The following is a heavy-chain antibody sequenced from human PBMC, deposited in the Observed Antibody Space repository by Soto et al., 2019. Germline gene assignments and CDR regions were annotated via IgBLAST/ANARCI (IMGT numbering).Heavy chain of an antibody. Sequence: QVQLQESGPGLVKPSQTLSLTCTVSGGSISSGDYYWSWIRQPPGKGLEWIGYIYYSGSTYYNPSFKSRVTISVDTSKNQFSLKLSSVTAAATAVYYCARVGEMAAMVDDWGQGTLVTVSS. CDR3: ARVGEMAAMVDD. V-gene: IGHV4-30-4*01. CDR2: IYYSGST. D-gene: IGHD2-2*01. CDR1: GGSISSGDYY. J-gene: IGHJ4*02.